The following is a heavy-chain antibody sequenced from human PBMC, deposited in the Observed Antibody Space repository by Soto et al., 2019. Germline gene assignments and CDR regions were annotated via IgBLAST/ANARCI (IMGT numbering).Heavy chain of an antibody. V-gene: IGHV3-72*01. Sequence: EVQLVQSGGGLVQPGGSLRLSCAASGFTFSDYYMDWVRQVPEKGLEWLGRSRNKANSYNTEYAPSVKGRFSISRDDSKDSMYLQMNSLKSEDSAVYDCARDTGGSYDYWGQGALVTVSS. CDR2: SRNKANSYNT. CDR3: ARDTGGSYDY. CDR1: GFTFSDYY. D-gene: IGHD3-16*01. J-gene: IGHJ4*02.